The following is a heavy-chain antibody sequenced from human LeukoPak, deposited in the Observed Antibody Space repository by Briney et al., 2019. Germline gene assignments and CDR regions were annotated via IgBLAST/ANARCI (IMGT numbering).Heavy chain of an antibody. J-gene: IGHJ4*02. CDR1: GFTFSNYA. Sequence: GGSLRLSCAASGFTFSNYAMTWIRQAPGKGLEWVSAITGGATDTNYADSVRGRFIISRDDSKNTLYLQMNSLRAEDTAVYYCARDRESYFDYWGQGTLVTVSS. D-gene: IGHD3-16*01. V-gene: IGHV3-23*01. CDR2: ITGGATDT. CDR3: ARDRESYFDY.